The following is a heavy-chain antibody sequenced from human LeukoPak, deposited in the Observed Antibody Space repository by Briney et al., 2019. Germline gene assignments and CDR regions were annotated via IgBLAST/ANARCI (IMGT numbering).Heavy chain of an antibody. CDR3: ASGGGGY. J-gene: IGHJ4*02. CDR2: ISYDGSNK. CDR1: GFTFSSYA. D-gene: IGHD2-15*01. V-gene: IGHV3-30*01. Sequence: GGSLRLSCAASGFTFSSYAMHWVRQAPGKGLEWVAVISYDGSNKYYADSAKGRFTISRDNSKNTLYLQMNSLRAEDTAVYYCASGGGGYWGQGTLVTVSS.